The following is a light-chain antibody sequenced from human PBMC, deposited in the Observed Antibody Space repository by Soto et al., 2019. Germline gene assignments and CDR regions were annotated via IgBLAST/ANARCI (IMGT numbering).Light chain of an antibody. CDR2: EVS. CDR3: SSYTTNKTLL. V-gene: IGLV2-14*01. J-gene: IGLJ2*01. Sequence: QSALTQPASVSGSPGQSITISCTGTSSDVGSSNFVSWYQQHPGKPPKLIFYEVSQRSPGLSDRFSGSNAGTTASLTISGLQAEDEADYFCSSYTTNKTLLFGGGTKLTVL. CDR1: SSDVGSSNF.